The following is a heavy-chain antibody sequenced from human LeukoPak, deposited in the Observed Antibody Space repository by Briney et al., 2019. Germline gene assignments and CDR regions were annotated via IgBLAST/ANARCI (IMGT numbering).Heavy chain of an antibody. CDR2: IKQDGNEK. D-gene: IGHD3-9*01. Sequence: GGSLRLSCAASRFIFSSYWMSWVRQAPGKGLEWVANIKQDGNEKYYVDSVTGRFTISRDNAKNSLYLQMNSLRAEDTAVYYCARTSLPLRYFDWLPNREYYFDYWGQGTLVTVSS. CDR1: RFIFSSYW. CDR3: ARTSLPLRYFDWLPNREYYFDY. V-gene: IGHV3-7*01. J-gene: IGHJ4*02.